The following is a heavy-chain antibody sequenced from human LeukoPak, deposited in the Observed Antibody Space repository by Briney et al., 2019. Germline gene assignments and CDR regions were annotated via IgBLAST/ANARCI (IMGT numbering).Heavy chain of an antibody. V-gene: IGHV3-43*01. D-gene: IGHD2-15*01. CDR1: GFTFDDYT. CDR2: ISWDGGTT. J-gene: IGHJ4*02. CDR3: AKEMVVSAALDY. Sequence: GGSLRLSCAASGFTFDDYTMYWVRQAPGKGLEWVSLISWDGGTTYYADSVKGRFTISRDNSKNSPYLQMNSLRIEDTALYYCAKEMVVSAALDYWGQGTLVTVSS.